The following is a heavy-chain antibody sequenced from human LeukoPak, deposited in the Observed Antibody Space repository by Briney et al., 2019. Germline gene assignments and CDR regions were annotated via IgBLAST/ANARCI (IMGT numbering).Heavy chain of an antibody. D-gene: IGHD1-1*01. CDR2: ISYSGST. CDR1: GGSISSYY. J-gene: IGHJ5*02. Sequence: GSLRLSCTVPGGSISSYYWSWLRQPPGKGLEWIGYISYSGSTNFNPSLKSRVTISVDTSKNQFSLKLSSVTAADTAVYYCAREGTAGTNLNWFDPWGQGTLVTVSS. CDR3: AREGTAGTNLNWFDP. V-gene: IGHV4-59*01.